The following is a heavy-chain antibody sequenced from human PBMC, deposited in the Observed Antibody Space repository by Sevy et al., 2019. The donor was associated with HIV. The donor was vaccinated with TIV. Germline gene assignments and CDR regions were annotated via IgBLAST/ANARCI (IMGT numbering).Heavy chain of an antibody. CDR3: ARDAGIVGGRAAEYFQH. CDR2: ISSSSSTI. J-gene: IGHJ1*01. CDR1: GFTFSSYS. V-gene: IGHV3-48*02. D-gene: IGHD1-26*01. Sequence: GGSLRLSCAASGFTFSSYSMNWVRQAPGKGLEWVSYISSSSSTIYYADSVKGRFTISRDNAKNSLYLQMNSLRDEDTAVYYCARDAGIVGGRAAEYFQHWGQGTLVTVSS.